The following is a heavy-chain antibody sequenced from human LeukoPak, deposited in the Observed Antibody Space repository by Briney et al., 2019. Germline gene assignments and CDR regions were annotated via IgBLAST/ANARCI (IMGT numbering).Heavy chain of an antibody. CDR1: GGSISSYY. J-gene: IGHJ4*02. CDR2: IYYSGST. Sequence: PSETLSLTCTVSGGSISSYYWSWIRQPPGKGLEWIGYIYYSGSTNYNPSLKSRVTISVDTSKNQFSLKLSSVTAADTAVYYCARVDSSNWYEVDYWGQGTLVTVSS. V-gene: IGHV4-59*01. CDR3: ARVDSSNWYEVDY. D-gene: IGHD6-13*01.